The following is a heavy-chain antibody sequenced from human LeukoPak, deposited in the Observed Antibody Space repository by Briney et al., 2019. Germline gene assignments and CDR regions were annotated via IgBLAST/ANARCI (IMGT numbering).Heavy chain of an antibody. V-gene: IGHV1-2*02. CDR3: ARDLSSGWYQSSYWFFDL. Sequence: GASVKVSCKASGYTFTGYYMHWVRHAPGQGLEWMGWINPNSGGTNYAQKFQGRVTMTRDMSISTAYMELSRLRSDDTAVYYCARDLSSGWYQSSYWFFDLWGRGSLVTVSS. CDR2: INPNSGGT. D-gene: IGHD6-19*01. J-gene: IGHJ2*01. CDR1: GYTFTGYY.